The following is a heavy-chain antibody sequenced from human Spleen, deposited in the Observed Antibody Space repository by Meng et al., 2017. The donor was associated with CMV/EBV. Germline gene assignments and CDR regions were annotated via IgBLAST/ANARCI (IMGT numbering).Heavy chain of an antibody. V-gene: IGHV1-46*01. CDR3: ARDLRWTPSSPDI. D-gene: IGHD2-15*01. J-gene: IGHJ3*02. CDR1: GYSFSNYY. CDR2: INPGGVST. Sequence: ASVKVSCKTSGYSFSNYYVHWVRQAPGQGLEWMGIINPGGVSTTYAQRFQGRVTMTSDTSTSTVYMELSSLRSDDTAVYYCARDLRWTPSSPDIWGQGTMVTVSS.